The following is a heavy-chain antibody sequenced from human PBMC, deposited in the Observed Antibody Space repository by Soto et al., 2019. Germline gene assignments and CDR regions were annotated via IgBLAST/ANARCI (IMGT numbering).Heavy chain of an antibody. J-gene: IGHJ6*02. V-gene: IGHV1-69*06. D-gene: IGHD1-26*01. CDR1: GGTFSSYA. Sequence: SSVKVSCKASGGTFSSYAISWVRQAPGQGLEWMGGIIPIFGTANYAQKFQGRVTITADKSTSTAYMELSSLRSEDTAVYYCARLGGGYNYYHYYGMDVWGQGTTVTVSS. CDR3: ARLGGGYNYYHYYGMDV. CDR2: IIPIFGTA.